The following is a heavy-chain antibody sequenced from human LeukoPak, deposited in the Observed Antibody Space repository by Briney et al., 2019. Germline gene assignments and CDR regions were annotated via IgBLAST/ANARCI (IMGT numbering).Heavy chain of an antibody. CDR3: AKDWDSGYYDILTGLDY. D-gene: IGHD3-9*01. Sequence: GGSLRLSCAASRFTFSSYGMHWVRQAPGKGLEWVAYIQYDGSNAQYADSVKGRFSISRDSSKNILYLQMNSLRAEDTAVYYCAKDWDSGYYDILTGLDYWGQGTLVTVSS. CDR1: RFTFSSYG. V-gene: IGHV3-30*02. J-gene: IGHJ4*02. CDR2: IQYDGSNA.